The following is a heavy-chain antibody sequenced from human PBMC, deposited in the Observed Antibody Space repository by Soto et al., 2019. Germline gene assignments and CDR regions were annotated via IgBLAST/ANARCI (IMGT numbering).Heavy chain of an antibody. Sequence: EVQLVESGGGVVQPGGSLRLSCAASGFTFSSYWMHWVRQVPGKGLVWVSHIDNDGNSTKYADSVKGRFTISRDNAKNTVYLQMNSLRAEDTAVYYCVRDDVGVGIDYWGQGTLVTVSS. J-gene: IGHJ4*02. D-gene: IGHD1-26*01. V-gene: IGHV3-74*03. CDR2: IDNDGNST. CDR3: VRDDVGVGIDY. CDR1: GFTFSSYW.